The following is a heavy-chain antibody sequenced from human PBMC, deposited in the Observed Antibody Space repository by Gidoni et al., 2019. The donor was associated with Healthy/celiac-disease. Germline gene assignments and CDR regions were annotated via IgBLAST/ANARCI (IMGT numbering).Heavy chain of an antibody. CDR1: GGSISRGGYY. D-gene: IGHD3-3*01. J-gene: IGHJ4*02. CDR2: IYYSGIT. V-gene: IGHV4-31*03. CDR3: ARGEWGFDY. Sequence: QVQLQELCPGLVKTSQTLSLNCTVSGGSISRGGYYWSWIRQQPGKGLEWSGYIYYSGITYYNPSIKSRVSISMDTSKNQFSRKLSSVTAADTAVYYCARGEWGFDYWGQGTLVTVSS.